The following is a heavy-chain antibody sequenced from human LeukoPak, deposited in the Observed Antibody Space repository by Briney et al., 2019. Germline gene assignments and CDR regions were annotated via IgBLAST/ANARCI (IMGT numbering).Heavy chain of an antibody. CDR1: GFTFSRYE. D-gene: IGHD3-10*02. J-gene: IGHJ6*04. Sequence: ETGGSLRLSCAASGFTFSRYEMNWVRQAPGKGLEWVSYISGSGTTIYYADSVKGRFTISRNNAKNSLYLQMNSLRAEDTAVYYCAELGITMIGGVWGKGTTVTISS. CDR2: ISGSGTTI. V-gene: IGHV3-48*03. CDR3: AELGITMIGGV.